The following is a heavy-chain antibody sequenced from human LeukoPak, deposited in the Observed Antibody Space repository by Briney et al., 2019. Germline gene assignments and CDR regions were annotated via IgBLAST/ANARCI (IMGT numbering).Heavy chain of an antibody. D-gene: IGHD4/OR15-4a*01. CDR2: IYNRGST. V-gene: IGHV4-61*08. CDR3: ARRPPGAPFDY. CDR1: GGSVSSNGYF. Sequence: SETLSLTCTVSGGSVSSNGYFWNWIRQPPGKGLEWIGYIYNRGSTYYNPSLKSRVTISVDTSKNQFSLKLSSVTAADTAVYYCARRPPGAPFDYWGQGTLVTVSS. J-gene: IGHJ4*02.